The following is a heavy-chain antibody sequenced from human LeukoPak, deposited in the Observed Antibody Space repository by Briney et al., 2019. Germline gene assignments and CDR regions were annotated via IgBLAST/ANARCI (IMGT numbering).Heavy chain of an antibody. CDR2: INPNSGDT. V-gene: IGHV1-2*02. CDR1: GYXFTGYY. D-gene: IGHD6-19*01. Sequence: ASVKVSCKASGYXFTGYYVHWVRQAPGQGLEWMGWINPNSGDTNYAQKFQGRVTTTGDTSINTGYMELSSLRSDDTAVYYCARSDSGWLDYWGQGTLVTVSS. J-gene: IGHJ4*02. CDR3: ARSDSGWLDY.